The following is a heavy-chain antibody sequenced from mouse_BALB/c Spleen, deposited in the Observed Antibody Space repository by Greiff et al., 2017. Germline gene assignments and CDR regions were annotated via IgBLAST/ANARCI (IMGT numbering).Heavy chain of an antibody. D-gene: IGHD2-14*01. CDR2: ISSGSSTI. Sequence: EVKLVESGGGLVQPGGSRKLSCAASGFTFSSFGMHWVRQAPEKGLEWVAYISSGSSTIYYADTVKGRFTISRDNPKNTLFLQMTSLRSEDTAMYYCARSDYRYFDYWGQGTTLTVSS. V-gene: IGHV5-17*02. J-gene: IGHJ2*01. CDR3: ARSDYRYFDY. CDR1: GFTFSSFG.